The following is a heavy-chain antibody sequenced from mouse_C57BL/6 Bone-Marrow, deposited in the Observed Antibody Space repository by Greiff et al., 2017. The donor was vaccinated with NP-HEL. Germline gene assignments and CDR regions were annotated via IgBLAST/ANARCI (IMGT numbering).Heavy chain of an antibody. CDR2: ISSGSSTI. V-gene: IGHV5-17*01. CDR3: ARSRDWFAY. CDR1: GFTFSDYG. J-gene: IGHJ3*01. Sequence: EVQVVESGGGLVKPGGSLKLSCAASGFTFSDYGMHWVRQAPEKGLEWVAYISSGSSTIYYADTVKGRFTISRDNAKNTLFLQMTSLRSEDTAMYYCARSRDWFAYWGQGTLVTVSA.